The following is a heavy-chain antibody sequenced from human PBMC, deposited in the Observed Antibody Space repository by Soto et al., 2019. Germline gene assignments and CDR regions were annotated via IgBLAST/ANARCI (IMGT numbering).Heavy chain of an antibody. CDR1: GGSINTNNYY. D-gene: IGHD2-15*01. Sequence: PSETLSLTCTVSGGSINTNNYYWGWVRQPPGKGLEWIGSVFYNGTTYYSPSLKSRVTISLAPSRTQFSLKLESVTAADTAVYFCARLVVVSPVANAWGQGTLVIVSS. J-gene: IGHJ5*02. CDR2: VFYNGTT. CDR3: ARLVVVSPVANA. V-gene: IGHV4-39*01.